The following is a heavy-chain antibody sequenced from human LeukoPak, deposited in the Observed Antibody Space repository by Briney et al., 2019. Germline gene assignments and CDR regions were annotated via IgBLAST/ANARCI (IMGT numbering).Heavy chain of an antibody. CDR2: INPNSGGT. CDR3: AYQHGEGAFDI. D-gene: IGHD2-2*01. Sequence: GASVRVSCKASGYTFTGDYMHWVRQAPGEGLEWMGWINPNSGGTNYAQKLQGWVTMTRDTSISTAYMELSRLRSDDTAVYYCAYQHGEGAFDIWGQGTMVTVSS. CDR1: GYTFTGDY. V-gene: IGHV1-2*04. J-gene: IGHJ3*02.